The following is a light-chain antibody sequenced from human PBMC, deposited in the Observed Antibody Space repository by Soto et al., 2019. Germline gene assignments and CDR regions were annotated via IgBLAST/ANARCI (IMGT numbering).Light chain of an antibody. Sequence: DVQMTQSPSTLSASVGDRVTITCRASQNIGTWLAWYQQKPGGAPRLLIYDVSNLEIGVPSRFSGSGSGPEFTLTISCLQPEEFGSYYCQQYDSSRTFGQGTKVDLK. J-gene: IGKJ1*01. V-gene: IGKV1-5*01. CDR1: QNIGTW. CDR2: DVS. CDR3: QQYDSSRT.